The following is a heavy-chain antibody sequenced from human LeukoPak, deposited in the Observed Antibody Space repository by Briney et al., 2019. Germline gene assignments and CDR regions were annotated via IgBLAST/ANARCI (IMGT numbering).Heavy chain of an antibody. CDR2: INHSGST. J-gene: IGHJ4*02. CDR1: GGSISSSSYY. CDR3: ARFLGIFGPGFDY. D-gene: IGHD3-3*02. V-gene: IGHV4-39*07. Sequence: PSETLSLTCTVSGGSISSSSYYWGWIRQPPGKGLEWIGEINHSGSTNYNPSLKSRVTISVDTSKNQFSLKLSSVTAADTAVYYCARFLGIFGPGFDYWGQGTLVTVSS.